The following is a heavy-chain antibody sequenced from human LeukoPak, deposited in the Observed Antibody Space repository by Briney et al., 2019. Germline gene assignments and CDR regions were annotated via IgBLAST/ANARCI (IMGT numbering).Heavy chain of an antibody. CDR2: IYHSGST. V-gene: IGHV4-38-2*02. CDR1: GYSISSGYY. CDR3: ARAPTSILWFGELPSWYFDY. Sequence: SETLSLTCTVSGYSISSGYYWGWIRPPPGKGLEWIGSIYHSGSTYYNPSLKSRVTISVDTSKNQFSLKLSSVTAADTAVYYCARAPTSILWFGELPSWYFDYWGQGTLVTVSS. J-gene: IGHJ4*02. D-gene: IGHD3-10*01.